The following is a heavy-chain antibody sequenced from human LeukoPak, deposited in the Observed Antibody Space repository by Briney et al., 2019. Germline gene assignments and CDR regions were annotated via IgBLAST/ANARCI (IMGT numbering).Heavy chain of an antibody. Sequence: PGGSLRLSCAASGFTFSSYAMSWVRQAPGKGLEWVSAISGSGGSTYYADSVKGRFTISRDNSKNTLYLQMNSLRAEDTAVYYCAKDAIEWSSGYLSRYDYWGQGTLVTVSS. CDR1: GFTFSSYA. CDR2: ISGSGGST. D-gene: IGHD3-22*01. V-gene: IGHV3-23*01. CDR3: AKDAIEWSSGYLSRYDY. J-gene: IGHJ4*02.